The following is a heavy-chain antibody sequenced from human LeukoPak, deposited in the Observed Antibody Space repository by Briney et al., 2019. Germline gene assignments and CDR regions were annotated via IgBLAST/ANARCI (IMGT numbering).Heavy chain of an antibody. CDR2: TYYRSKWYN. V-gene: IGHV6-1*01. Sequence: KQSQTLSLTCAISGDSVPSSSATWNWIRQSPSRGLEWLGRTYYRSKWYNDYAVSVKSRITINPDTSKNQFSLQLNSVTPEDTAVYFCARGGDRPGRYYYYGMVVWGQGTTVTVSS. D-gene: IGHD3-16*01. CDR3: ARGGDRPGRYYYYGMVV. J-gene: IGHJ6*02. CDR1: GDSVPSSSAT.